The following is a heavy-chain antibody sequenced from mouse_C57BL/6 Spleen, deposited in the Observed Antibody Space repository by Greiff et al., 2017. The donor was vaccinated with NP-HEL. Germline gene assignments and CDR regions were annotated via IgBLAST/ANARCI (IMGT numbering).Heavy chain of an antibody. CDR2: ISYDGSN. D-gene: IGHD1-1*01. CDR1: GYSITSGYY. V-gene: IGHV3-6*01. Sequence: EVQLQESGPGLVKPSQSLSLTCSVTGYSITSGYYWNWIRQFPGNKLEWMGYISYDGSNNYNPSLKNRISITRDTSKNQFFLKLNSVTTEDTATYYCARDPLLITTVVATGYFDVWGTGTTVTVSS. J-gene: IGHJ1*03. CDR3: ARDPLLITTVVATGYFDV.